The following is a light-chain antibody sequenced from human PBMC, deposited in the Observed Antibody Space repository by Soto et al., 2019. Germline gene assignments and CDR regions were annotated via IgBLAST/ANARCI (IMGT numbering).Light chain of an antibody. Sequence: EIVMTQSPATLSVSPGERATLSCRASQSVSSNVAWYQQKPGQAPRLLIYGASTRATGIPARFSGSGSGTEFTLTISSLQSEDFAVYYCQQYNNWPRHTFGQGTKVDIK. CDR1: QSVSSN. V-gene: IGKV3-15*01. CDR3: QQYNNWPRHT. CDR2: GAS. J-gene: IGKJ2*01.